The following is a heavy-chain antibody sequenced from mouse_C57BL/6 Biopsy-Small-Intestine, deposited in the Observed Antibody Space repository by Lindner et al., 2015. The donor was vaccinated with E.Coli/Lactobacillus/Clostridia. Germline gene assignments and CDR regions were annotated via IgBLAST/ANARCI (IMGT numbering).Heavy chain of an antibody. CDR3: AYYDYDEGFAH. V-gene: IGHV1-55*01. Sequence: VQLQESGPELVKPGASVKMSCKASGYIFTNYWITWVKQRPGQGLGWIGDIYLGSGSTNYNEKFKGKATLTVDTSSSTASMQLSSLTSEDSAVYYCAYYDYDEGFAHWGQGTLVTVSA. J-gene: IGHJ3*01. D-gene: IGHD2-4*01. CDR2: IYLGSGST. CDR1: GYIFTNYW.